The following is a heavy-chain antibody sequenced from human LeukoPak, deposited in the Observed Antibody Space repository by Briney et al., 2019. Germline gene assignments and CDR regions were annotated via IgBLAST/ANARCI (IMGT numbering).Heavy chain of an antibody. V-gene: IGHV4-38-2*02. Sequence: TSETLSLTCTVSGYSISSGYYWGWIRQPPGKGLEWIGSIYHSGSTNYNPPLKSRVTISVDRSKNQFSLKLSSVTAADTAVYYCARVTAKGSSWYNWFDPWGQGTLVTVSS. D-gene: IGHD6-13*01. CDR1: GYSISSGYY. J-gene: IGHJ5*02. CDR2: IYHSGST. CDR3: ARVTAKGSSWYNWFDP.